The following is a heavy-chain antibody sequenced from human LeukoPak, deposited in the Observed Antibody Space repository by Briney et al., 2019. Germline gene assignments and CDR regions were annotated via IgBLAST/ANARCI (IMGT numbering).Heavy chain of an antibody. V-gene: IGHV3-21*01. Sequence: PGGSLRLSCAASGFTFSSYSMNWVRQAPGKGLEWVSSISSSSSYIYYADSVKGRFTISRDNAKNSLYLQMNSLRAEDTAVYYCARSKNEPFYYYYGMDVWGQGTTVTVSS. J-gene: IGHJ6*02. CDR1: GFTFSSYS. D-gene: IGHD2/OR15-2a*01. CDR2: ISSSSSYI. CDR3: ARSKNEPFYYYYGMDV.